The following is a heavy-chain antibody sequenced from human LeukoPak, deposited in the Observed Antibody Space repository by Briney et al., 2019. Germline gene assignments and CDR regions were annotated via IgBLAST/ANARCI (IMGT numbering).Heavy chain of an antibody. V-gene: IGHV1-18*01. CDR2: ISAYNGNT. J-gene: IGHJ6*02. CDR1: GYTFTSDG. Sequence: ASVKVSCKASGYTFTSDGISWVRQAPGQGLEWMGWISAYNGNTNYAQNLQGRVTMTTDTSTSTAYMELRSLRSDDTAMYYCARVSNGDYGGAYWGQGTTVSVSS. CDR3: ARVSNGDYGGAY. D-gene: IGHD4-17*01.